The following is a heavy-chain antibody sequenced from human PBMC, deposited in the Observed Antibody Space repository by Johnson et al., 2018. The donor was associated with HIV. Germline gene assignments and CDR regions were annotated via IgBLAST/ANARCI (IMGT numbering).Heavy chain of an antibody. V-gene: IGHV3-30*14. Sequence: QVQLLESGGGLVQPGGSLRLSCAASGFTFSSYPMHWVRQAPGKGLEWVAVISHDGSDKNYADSVKGRFTISRDNSKNTLYLQMNSLRAEDTAVYYCANVRWPDAFDIWGQGTMVTVSS. J-gene: IGHJ3*02. CDR3: ANVRWPDAFDI. CDR2: ISHDGSDK. D-gene: IGHD4-23*01. CDR1: GFTFSSYP.